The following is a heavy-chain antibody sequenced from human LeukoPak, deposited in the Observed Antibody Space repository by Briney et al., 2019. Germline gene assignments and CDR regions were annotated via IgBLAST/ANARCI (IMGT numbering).Heavy chain of an antibody. CDR3: ARHRSGSYLDAFDI. D-gene: IGHD1-26*01. Sequence: PSETLSLTCTVSGGSIISSSYYWGFIRQPPGKGREWIGSIYYSGSTYYNPSLKSRVTISVDTSKNQFSLKLSSVTAADTAVYYCARHRSGSYLDAFDIWGQGTMVTVSS. J-gene: IGHJ3*02. CDR1: GGSIISSSYY. CDR2: IYYSGST. V-gene: IGHV4-39*01.